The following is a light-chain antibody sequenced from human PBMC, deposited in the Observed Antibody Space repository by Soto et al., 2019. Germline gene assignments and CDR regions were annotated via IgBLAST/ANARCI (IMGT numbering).Light chain of an antibody. Sequence: IHINQSPSSLSSCVGDRVTKTWRASQSISSYLNWYQQKPGKAPKLLIYAASSLQSGVPSRFSGSGSGTDFTLTISSLQPEDFATYYCQQSYSTPPLFGQGTKVDI. CDR2: AAS. J-gene: IGKJ1*01. V-gene: IGKV1-39*01. CDR1: QSISSY. CDR3: QQSYSTPPL.